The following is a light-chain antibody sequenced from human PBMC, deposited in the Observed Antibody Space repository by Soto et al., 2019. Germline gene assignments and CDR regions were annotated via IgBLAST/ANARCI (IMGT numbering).Light chain of an antibody. CDR3: QQYNNWPYT. CDR2: GAS. V-gene: IGKV3-15*01. J-gene: IGKJ2*01. CDR1: QSVSSN. Sequence: EIVMTQSPATLSVSPGERATLSCSASQSVSSNLAWYQQKPGQAPRLLIYGASTRATGIPARFSGSGSGTEFTLTISSLQSEDFAFYYCQQYNNWPYTFGQGTKLEIK.